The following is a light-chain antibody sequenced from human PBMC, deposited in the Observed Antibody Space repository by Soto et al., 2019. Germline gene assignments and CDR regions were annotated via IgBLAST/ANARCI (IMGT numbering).Light chain of an antibody. CDR3: QQYNSDSQIT. Sequence: DIQMTQSPSTLSASVGDRVTITCRASQSISSWLAWYQQKPGKAPKILIYKASSLESGVPSRFSGSGSGTEFTLTISSLQPDDFATYYCQQYNSDSQITFGQGTRLEIK. J-gene: IGKJ5*01. V-gene: IGKV1-5*03. CDR2: KAS. CDR1: QSISSW.